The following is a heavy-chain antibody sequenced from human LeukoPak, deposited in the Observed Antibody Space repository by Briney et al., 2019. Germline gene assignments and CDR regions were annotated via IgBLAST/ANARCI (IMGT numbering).Heavy chain of an antibody. J-gene: IGHJ6*02. D-gene: IGHD3-3*01. CDR3: ARETYYDFWSRQDYYYGMDV. CDR1: GYTFTSYG. Sequence: ASVTVSCKASGYTFTSYGISWVRQAPGQGLEWMGWISAYNGNTNYAQKLQGRVTMTTDTSTSTAYMELRSLRSDDTAVYYCARETYYDFWSRQDYYYGMDVWGQGTTVTVSS. CDR2: ISAYNGNT. V-gene: IGHV1-18*01.